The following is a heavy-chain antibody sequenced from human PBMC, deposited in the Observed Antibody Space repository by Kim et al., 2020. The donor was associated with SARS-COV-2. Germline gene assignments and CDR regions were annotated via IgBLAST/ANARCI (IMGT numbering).Heavy chain of an antibody. J-gene: IGHJ4*02. CDR3: ARAYYYDSSGYS. Sequence: NYAQKFKGRDTMTRDTSINTAYMELSRLRSDDTAVYYCARAYYYDSSGYSWGQGTLVTVSS. D-gene: IGHD3-22*01. V-gene: IGHV1-2*02.